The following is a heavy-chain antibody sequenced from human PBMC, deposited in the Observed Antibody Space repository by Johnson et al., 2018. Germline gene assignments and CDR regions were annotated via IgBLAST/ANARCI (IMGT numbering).Heavy chain of an antibody. CDR2: IHSSGST. CDR3: ARKHGGYTRRTDFDF. D-gene: IGHD5-24*01. J-gene: IGHJ4*02. Sequence: QVQLQESGPRLVKPSQTLSLTCSVSGGSISNGAYFWSWIRQHPGKGLEWIGYIHSSGSTYYNPYLKTRLTITVDTSKNKFSLNLTSVPAADTAVYYCARKHGGYTRRTDFDFWGQGTLVTVSS. CDR1: GGSISNGAYF. V-gene: IGHV4-31*03.